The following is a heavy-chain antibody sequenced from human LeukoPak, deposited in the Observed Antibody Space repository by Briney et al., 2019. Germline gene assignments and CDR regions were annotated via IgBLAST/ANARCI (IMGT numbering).Heavy chain of an antibody. CDR3: AKDKTDCTTTICQPWDYNYMDV. CDR1: GSTFSSYG. D-gene: IGHD2-2*01. Sequence: PGRSLRLSCAASGSTFSSYGMHWVRQAPGKGLEWVAFIRYDGSNKYYADSVKGRFTISRDNSKNTLYLQMNSLRAEDTAVYYCAKDKTDCTTTICQPWDYNYMDVWGKGTTVTVSS. CDR2: IRYDGSNK. J-gene: IGHJ6*03. V-gene: IGHV3-30*02.